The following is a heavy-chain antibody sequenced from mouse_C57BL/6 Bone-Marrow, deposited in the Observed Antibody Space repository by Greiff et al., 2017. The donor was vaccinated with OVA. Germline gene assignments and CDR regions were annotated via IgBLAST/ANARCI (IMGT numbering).Heavy chain of an antibody. CDR2: IYPGSGNT. J-gene: IGHJ4*01. Sequence: QVQLQQSGAELVRPGASVKLSCKASGYTFTDYYINWVKQRPGQGLEWIAWIYPGSGNTYYNEKFKGKATLTAEKSSSTAYMQLSSLTSEDSAVYFCARTFYAMDYGGQGTSVTVSA. V-gene: IGHV1-76*01. CDR1: GYTFTDYY. CDR3: ARTFYAMDY.